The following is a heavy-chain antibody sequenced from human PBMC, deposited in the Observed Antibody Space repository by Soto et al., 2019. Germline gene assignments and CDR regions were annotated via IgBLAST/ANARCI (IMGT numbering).Heavy chain of an antibody. Sequence: QVQLQESSPGLVKPSDTLSLTCTVSGGSISGHYWIWIRQSPGEGMEWIGYIFYSGSTTYNNNPSLKSRVTISVDTSKNQFSLRLSSVTAADTAVYYCARVGSSGWSPDYWGQGTLVTVSS. V-gene: IGHV4-59*11. D-gene: IGHD6-19*01. CDR1: GGSISGHY. J-gene: IGHJ4*02. CDR3: ARVGSSGWSPDY. CDR2: IFYSGSTTY.